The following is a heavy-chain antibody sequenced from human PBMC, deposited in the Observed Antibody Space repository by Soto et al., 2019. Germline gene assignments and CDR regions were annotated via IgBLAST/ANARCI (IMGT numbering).Heavy chain of an antibody. J-gene: IGHJ4*02. V-gene: IGHV1-2*04. CDR1: GYTFTGYY. CDR2: INPNSGGT. D-gene: IGHD2-15*01. CDR3: ARECCRGGSCSSGGFDY. Sequence: QVQLVQSGAEVKKPGASVKVSCKASGYTFTGYYMHWVRQAPGQGLEWMGWINPNSGGTNYAQKFQGWVTMTRDTSISTAYMELSRLRSDDTAVYYCARECCRGGSCSSGGFDYCGQGTLVTVSS.